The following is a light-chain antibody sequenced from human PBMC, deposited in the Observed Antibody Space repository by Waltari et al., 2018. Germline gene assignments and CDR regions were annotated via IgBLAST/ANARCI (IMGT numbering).Light chain of an antibody. J-gene: IGLJ1*01. CDR3: CSYAGSMTFA. V-gene: IGLV2-23*02. CDR2: EVS. Sequence: QSALTQPASVSGSPGQSITISCTGTSSDVGYYNLVSWYHQHPGEVPKPIIYEVSDRPSGVDKRFSCSKSVNTASLTNSALQTEDEADYYCCSYAGSMTFAFGSGTEVTVL. CDR1: SSDVGYYNL.